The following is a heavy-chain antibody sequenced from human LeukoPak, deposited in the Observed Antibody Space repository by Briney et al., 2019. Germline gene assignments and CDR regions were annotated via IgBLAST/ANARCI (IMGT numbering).Heavy chain of an antibody. Sequence: ASVRVSCKASGYTLTSYGISWVRQAPGQGLEWMGWISAYNGNTNYAQKLQGRVTMTTDTSTSTAYMELRSLRSEDTAVYYCARGYASRASRGAFDIWGQGTMVTVSS. CDR2: ISAYNGNT. D-gene: IGHD5-12*01. CDR3: ARGYASRASRGAFDI. CDR1: GYTLTSYG. V-gene: IGHV1-18*01. J-gene: IGHJ3*02.